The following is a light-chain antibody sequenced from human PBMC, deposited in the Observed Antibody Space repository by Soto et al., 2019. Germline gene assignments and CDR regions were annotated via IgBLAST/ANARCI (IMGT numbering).Light chain of an antibody. Sequence: QSVLTQPPSVSGAPGQRVTISCTGSSSNIGAGYDVHWYQQVPGRAPKLLIYGDSNRHSGVPDRFSGSKSGTSASLAITGLQAEDEADYYCQSFDSSLSVLVVFGGGTKLTVL. CDR2: GDS. V-gene: IGLV1-40*01. CDR3: QSFDSSLSVLVV. J-gene: IGLJ2*01. CDR1: SSNIGAGYD.